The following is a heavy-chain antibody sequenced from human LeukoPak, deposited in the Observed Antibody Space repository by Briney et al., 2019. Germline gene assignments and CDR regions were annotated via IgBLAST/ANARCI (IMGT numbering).Heavy chain of an antibody. CDR2: IYHSGST. Sequence: PSETLSLTCAVSGYSISSGYYWGWIRQPPGKGLEWIGSIYHSGSTYYNPSLKSRVTISVDTSKNQFSLKLSSVTAADTAVYYCASLREYCSGGSCYLAERLFYYWGQGTLVTVSS. D-gene: IGHD2-15*01. V-gene: IGHV4-38-2*01. J-gene: IGHJ4*02. CDR1: GYSISSGYY. CDR3: ASLREYCSGGSCYLAERLFYY.